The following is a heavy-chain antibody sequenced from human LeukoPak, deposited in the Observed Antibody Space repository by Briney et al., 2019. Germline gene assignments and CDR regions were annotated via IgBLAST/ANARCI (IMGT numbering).Heavy chain of an antibody. CDR1: GGSISSYY. D-gene: IGHD3-3*01. V-gene: IGHV4-59*08. Sequence: PSETLSLTCTVSGGSISSYYWSWIRQPPGKGLEWIGYIYYSGSTNYNPSLKSRVTISVDTSKNQFSLKLSSVTAADTAVYYCARSGPIKYYDFWSGYPVEPPDYWGQGTLVTVSS. CDR3: ARSGPIKYYDFWSGYPVEPPDY. CDR2: IYYSGST. J-gene: IGHJ4*02.